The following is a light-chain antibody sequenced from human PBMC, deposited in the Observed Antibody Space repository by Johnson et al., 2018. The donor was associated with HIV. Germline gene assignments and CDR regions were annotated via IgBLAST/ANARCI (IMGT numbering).Light chain of an antibody. CDR1: SYNIGDNY. V-gene: IGLV1-51*01. Sequence: QSVLSQPPSVSAAPGQKVTISCSGSSYNIGDNYVSCYQQFQGKAPEILIYDHNKRPSGLHERISGSKLRPSATLGITGLQTGDEADYYCGIWDSSLSAYVFVPGTKVTVL. CDR2: DHN. J-gene: IGLJ1*01. CDR3: GIWDSSLSAYV.